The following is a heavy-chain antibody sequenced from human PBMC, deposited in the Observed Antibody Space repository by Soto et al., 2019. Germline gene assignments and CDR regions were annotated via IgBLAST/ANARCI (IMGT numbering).Heavy chain of an antibody. CDR2: ISAYNGNT. CDR1: GYTFTSYG. CDR3: ARVVGTMIVDWFDP. D-gene: IGHD3-22*01. J-gene: IGHJ5*02. V-gene: IGHV1-18*01. Sequence: GASVKVSCKASGYTFTSYGISWVRQAPGQGLEWMGWISAYNGNTNYAQKLQGRVTMTTDTSTSTAYMELRSLRSDDTAVYYCARVVGTMIVDWFDPWGQGTLVTVSS.